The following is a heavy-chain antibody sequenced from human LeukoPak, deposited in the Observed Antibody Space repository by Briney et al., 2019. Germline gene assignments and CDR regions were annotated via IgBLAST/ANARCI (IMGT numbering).Heavy chain of an antibody. J-gene: IGHJ6*04. CDR3: ARPHDLGMDV. CDR1: GFTFSSYS. Sequence: GGSLRLSCAASGFTFSSYSMNWVRQAPGKGLEWVSYISSSSSTIYYADSVKGRFTISRDNAKNSLYLQMNSLRAEDTAVYYCARPHDLGMDVWGKGTAVTVSS. D-gene: IGHD1-1*01. V-gene: IGHV3-48*01. CDR2: ISSSSSTI.